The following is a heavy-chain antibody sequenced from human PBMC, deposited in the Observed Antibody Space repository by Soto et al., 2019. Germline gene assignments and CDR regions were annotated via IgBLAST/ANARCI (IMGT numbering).Heavy chain of an antibody. V-gene: IGHV3-23*01. CDR1: GFTFSSYA. D-gene: IGHD4-17*01. J-gene: IGHJ4*02. Sequence: EVQLLESGGGLVQPGGSLRLSCAASGFTFSSYAMSWVRQAPGKGLEWVSAISGSGGSTYYADSVKGRFTISRDNSKNTLYLQMNSMRAEDTAVYYCAKDRDYGDYPDYWGQGTLVTVSS. CDR2: ISGSGGST. CDR3: AKDRDYGDYPDY.